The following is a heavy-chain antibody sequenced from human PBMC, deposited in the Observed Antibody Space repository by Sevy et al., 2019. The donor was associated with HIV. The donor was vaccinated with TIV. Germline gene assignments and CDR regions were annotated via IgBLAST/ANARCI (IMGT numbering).Heavy chain of an antibody. D-gene: IGHD3-22*01. Sequence: SETLSLTCTVSGGSISSGDYYWSWIRQPPGKGLEWIGYIFYSGSTYFNPSLKSRVTISLDTSKSQFSLRLSSVTAAXXXVXXXXXXXXXSGYFYFDSWGQGTLVTVSS. CDR3: XXXXXXSGYFYFDS. CDR1: GGSISSGDYY. V-gene: IGHV4-30-4*01. CDR2: IFYSGST. J-gene: IGHJ4*02.